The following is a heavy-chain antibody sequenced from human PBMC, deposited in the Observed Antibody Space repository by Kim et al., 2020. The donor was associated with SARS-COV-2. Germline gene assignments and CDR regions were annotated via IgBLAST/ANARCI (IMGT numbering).Heavy chain of an antibody. CDR3: ARGSAGAGVYYFDY. Sequence: GGSLRLSCAASGFTFSSYWMSWVRQAPGKGLEWVANIKQDGSEKYYVDSVKGRFTISRDNAKNSLYLQMNSLRAEDTAVYYCARGSAGAGVYYFDYWGQGTLVTVSS. CDR2: IKQDGSEK. CDR1: GFTFSSYW. V-gene: IGHV3-7*01. D-gene: IGHD6-19*01. J-gene: IGHJ4*02.